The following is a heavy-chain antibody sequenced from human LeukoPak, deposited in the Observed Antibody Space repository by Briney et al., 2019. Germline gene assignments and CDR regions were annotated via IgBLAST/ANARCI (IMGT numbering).Heavy chain of an antibody. CDR2: ISWNSGSI. V-gene: IGHV3-9*01. CDR1: GFTFDDYA. J-gene: IGHJ4*02. CDR3: AKGYGDY. D-gene: IGHD3-16*01. Sequence: GGSLRLSCAASGFTFDDYAMRWVRQAPGKGLEWVSGISWNSGSIGYADSVKGRFTISRDNAKNSLYLQMNSLRAEDTALYYCAKGYGDYWGQGTLVTVSS.